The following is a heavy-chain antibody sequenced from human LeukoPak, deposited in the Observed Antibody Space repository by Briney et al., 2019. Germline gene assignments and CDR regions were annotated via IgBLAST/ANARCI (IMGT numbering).Heavy chain of an antibody. CDR3: ARSYDYVWGSYRRRGWFDP. CDR2: INHSGST. Sequence: SETLSLTCAVYGGSFSGYYWSWIRKPPGKGLEWIGEINHSGSTNYNPSLKSRVTISVDTSKNQFSLKLSSVTAADTAVYYCARSYDYVWGSYRRRGWFDPWGQGTLVTVSS. D-gene: IGHD3-16*02. J-gene: IGHJ5*02. CDR1: GGSFSGYY. V-gene: IGHV4-34*01.